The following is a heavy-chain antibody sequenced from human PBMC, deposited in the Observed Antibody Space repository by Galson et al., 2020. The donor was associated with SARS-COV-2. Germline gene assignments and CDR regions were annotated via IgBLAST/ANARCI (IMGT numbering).Heavy chain of an antibody. CDR3: AREGGHRGANHFDV. V-gene: IGHV3-13*04. CDR2: INTGGDT. J-gene: IGHJ3*01. CDR1: GFAFSNYD. Sequence: GESLKISCLASGFAFSNYDMHWVRHVSGQGLEWISRINTGGDTDYQDSVKGRFTLSREDAKNSLSLQMSNLGVGDTAVYFCAREGGHRGANHFDVWGQGTTVTVSS. D-gene: IGHD1-26*01.